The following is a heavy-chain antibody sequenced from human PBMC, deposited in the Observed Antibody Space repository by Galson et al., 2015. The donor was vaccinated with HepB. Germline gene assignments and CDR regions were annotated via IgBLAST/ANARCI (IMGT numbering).Heavy chain of an antibody. CDR3: ARRRPEGSGWYVEDY. Sequence: QSGAEVKKPGESLRISCKGSGYSFTSYWISWVRQMAGKGLEWMGRIDPSDSYTNYSPSFQGHVTISADKSISTAYLQWSSLKASDTAMYYCARRRPEGSGWYVEDYWGQGTLVTVSS. CDR1: GYSFTSYW. J-gene: IGHJ4*02. V-gene: IGHV5-10-1*01. CDR2: IDPSDSYT. D-gene: IGHD6-19*01.